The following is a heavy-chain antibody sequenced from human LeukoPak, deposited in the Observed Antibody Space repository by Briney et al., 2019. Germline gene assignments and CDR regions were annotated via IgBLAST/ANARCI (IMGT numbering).Heavy chain of an antibody. J-gene: IGHJ4*02. Sequence: GGSLRLSCAASGFTVSSNYMSWVRQAPGKGLEWVSVIYSGGSTYYADSVKGRFTISRDNSKNTLYLQMNSLRAEDTAVYYCAARITMVRGVIPVVDYWGQGTLVTVSS. CDR2: IYSGGST. CDR1: GFTVSSNY. D-gene: IGHD3-10*01. V-gene: IGHV3-53*01. CDR3: AARITMVRGVIPVVDY.